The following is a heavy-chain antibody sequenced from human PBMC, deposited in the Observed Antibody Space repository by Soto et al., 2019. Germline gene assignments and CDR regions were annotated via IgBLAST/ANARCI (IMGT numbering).Heavy chain of an antibody. CDR3: AKDATLLWFGESYFDY. CDR1: GFTFDDYA. J-gene: IGHJ4*02. D-gene: IGHD3-10*01. V-gene: IGHV3-9*01. CDR2: ISWNSGSI. Sequence: GGSLRLSCAASGFTFDDYAMHWVRQAPGKGLEWVSGISWNSGSIGYADSVRGRFTISRDNAKNSLYLQMNSLRAEDTALYYCAKDATLLWFGESYFDYWGQGTWVTVAS.